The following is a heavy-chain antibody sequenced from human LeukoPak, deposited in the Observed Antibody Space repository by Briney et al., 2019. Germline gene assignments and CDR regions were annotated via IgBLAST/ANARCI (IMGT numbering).Heavy chain of an antibody. J-gene: IGHJ4*02. V-gene: IGHV4-39*07. Sequence: SETLSLTCTVSGVSISSSNSYWGWIRQPPGKGLEWIGSIYYSGSTYYNPSLKSRVTISVDTSKNQFSLKLSSVTAADTAVYYCARDGYYDSSGYYYGIFDYWGQGTLVTVSS. CDR2: IYYSGST. D-gene: IGHD3-22*01. CDR1: GVSISSSNSY. CDR3: ARDGYYDSSGYYYGIFDY.